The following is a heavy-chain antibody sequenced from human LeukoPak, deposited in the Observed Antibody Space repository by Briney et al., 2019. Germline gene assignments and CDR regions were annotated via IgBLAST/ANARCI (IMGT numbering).Heavy chain of an antibody. Sequence: GASVKVSCKASGYTFTNYDFNWVRQATGQGLEWMGWMNPNSGATGYAQKFQGRVTMTRDTSINTAHMELSSLRSEDTAVYYCARWLVRGSRSSYFDYWGQGTLVTVSS. CDR2: MNPNSGAT. V-gene: IGHV1-8*01. D-gene: IGHD6-6*01. CDR1: GYTFTNYD. CDR3: ARWLVRGSRSSYFDY. J-gene: IGHJ4*02.